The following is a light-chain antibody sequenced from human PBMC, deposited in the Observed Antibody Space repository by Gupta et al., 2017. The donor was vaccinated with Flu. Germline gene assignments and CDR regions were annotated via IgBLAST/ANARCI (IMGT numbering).Light chain of an antibody. J-gene: IGKJ1*01. CDR2: AAS. Sequence: PSSVSASVGDRVTITCRASQGVSNWLAWYQQKPGEAPKLLIYAASSLQRGVPSRFSGRGSGTDFTLTISSLQSEDFATYYCQQASSFPRTFGQGTRVEIK. V-gene: IGKV1-12*01. CDR3: QQASSFPRT. CDR1: QGVSNW.